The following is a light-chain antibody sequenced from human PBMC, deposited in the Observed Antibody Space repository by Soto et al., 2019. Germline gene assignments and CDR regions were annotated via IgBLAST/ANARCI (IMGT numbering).Light chain of an antibody. CDR3: QQRSNWPPT. CDR1: QSVTSNY. V-gene: IGKV3D-20*02. J-gene: IGKJ1*01. CDR2: GAS. Sequence: EIVLTQSPGTLSLSPGESATLSCRASQSVTSNYLAWFQQRPGQAPRLLIYGASSRATGIPDRFSGSGSGTDFTLTISSLEPEDFAVYYCQQRSNWPPTFGQGTKVDIK.